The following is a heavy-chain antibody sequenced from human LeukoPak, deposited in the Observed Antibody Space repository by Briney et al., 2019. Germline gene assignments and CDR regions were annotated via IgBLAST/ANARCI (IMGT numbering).Heavy chain of an antibody. J-gene: IGHJ3*02. CDR2: ISYDGSNK. CDR3: TRDSGYNAFDI. Sequence: GRSLRLSCAASGFTFSSYAMHWVRQAPGKGLEWVAVISYDGSNKYYADSVKGRFTISRDNAKNSLYLQMNSLRGEDTAVYYCTRDSGYNAFDIWGQGTMVTVSS. D-gene: IGHD5-12*01. V-gene: IGHV3-30-3*01. CDR1: GFTFSSYA.